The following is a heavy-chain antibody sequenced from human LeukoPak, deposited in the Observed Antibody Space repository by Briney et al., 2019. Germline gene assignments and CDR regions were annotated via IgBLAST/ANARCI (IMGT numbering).Heavy chain of an antibody. CDR1: GGSFSGYY. V-gene: IGHV4-59*01. CDR2: IYYSGST. D-gene: IGHD3-22*01. J-gene: IGHJ4*02. Sequence: SETLSLTCAVYGGSFSGYYWSWIRQPPGKGLEWIGYIYYSGSTNYNPSLKSRVTISVDTSKNQFSLKLSSVTAADTAVYYCARVQYYYDSSGMSYFDYWGQGTLVTVSS. CDR3: ARVQYYYDSSGMSYFDY.